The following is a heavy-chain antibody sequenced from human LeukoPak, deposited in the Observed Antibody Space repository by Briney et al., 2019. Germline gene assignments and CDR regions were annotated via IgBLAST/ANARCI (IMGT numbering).Heavy chain of an antibody. CDR3: ASTRGRYYYYMDV. J-gene: IGHJ6*03. D-gene: IGHD3-10*01. CDR1: GGSFSGYY. Sequence: SETLSLTCAVYGGSFSGYYWSWIRQPPGKGLEWIGEINHSGSTNYNPSLKSRVTISVDTSKNQFSLKLSSVTAADTAVYYCASTRGRYYYYMDVWGKGTTVTVSS. CDR2: INHSGST. V-gene: IGHV4-34*01.